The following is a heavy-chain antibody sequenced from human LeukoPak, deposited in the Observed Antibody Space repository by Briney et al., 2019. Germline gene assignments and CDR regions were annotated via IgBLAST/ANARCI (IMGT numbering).Heavy chain of an antibody. D-gene: IGHD1-26*01. CDR3: AKVILGASNIDY. J-gene: IGHJ4*02. CDR1: GFAFSTYG. CDR2: ISGSGDTT. V-gene: IGHV3-23*01. Sequence: PGGSLRLSCAASGFAFSTYGMSWVRQPPGKRLEWVSGISGSGDTTYYADSVKGRFTISRDNAKNTLYLQMDSRRAEDTAVDYCAKVILGASNIDYWGQGTLVAVSS.